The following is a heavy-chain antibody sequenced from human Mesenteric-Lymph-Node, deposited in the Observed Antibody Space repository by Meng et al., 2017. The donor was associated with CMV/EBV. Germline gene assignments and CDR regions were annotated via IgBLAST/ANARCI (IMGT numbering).Heavy chain of an antibody. D-gene: IGHD2-8*01. CDR2: ISSRGSTI. J-gene: IGHJ6*02. Sequence: GESLKISCAASGFTFSDYYMSWIRQAPGKGLEWVSYISSRGSTIYYADSVKGRFTISRDNAKNSLYLQMNSLRAEDTAMYYCARDLYCTNGICTYHYYGMDVWGQGTTVTVSS. V-gene: IGHV3-11*04. CDR3: ARDLYCTNGICTYHYYGMDV. CDR1: GFTFSDYY.